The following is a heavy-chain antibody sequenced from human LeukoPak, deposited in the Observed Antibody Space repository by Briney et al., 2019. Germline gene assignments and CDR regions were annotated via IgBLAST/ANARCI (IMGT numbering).Heavy chain of an antibody. CDR3: ARDGRAPQLVPLDYYYYGMDV. Sequence: GGSLRLSCTASGFTFSSYWMSWVRQAPGKGLEWVANIKQDGSEKYYADSVKGRFTISRDNSKNTLYLQMNSLRAEDTAVYYCARDGRAPQLVPLDYYYYGMDVWGQGTTVTVSS. J-gene: IGHJ6*02. V-gene: IGHV3-7*01. D-gene: IGHD6-13*01. CDR2: IKQDGSEK. CDR1: GFTFSSYW.